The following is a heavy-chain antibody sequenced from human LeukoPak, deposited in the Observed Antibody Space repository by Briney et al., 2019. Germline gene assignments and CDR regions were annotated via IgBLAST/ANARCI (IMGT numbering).Heavy chain of an antibody. J-gene: IGHJ4*02. CDR3: ASTQYCSSTSCHGQLLGAYDY. CDR2: IYTSGST. Sequence: SETLSLTCTVSGGSICSYYWSWIRQPAGKGLEWIGRIYTSGSTNYNPSLKSRVTMSVDTSKNQFSLKLSSVTAADTAVYYCASTQYCSSTSCHGQLLGAYDYWGQGTLVTVSS. V-gene: IGHV4-4*07. D-gene: IGHD2-2*01. CDR1: GGSICSYY.